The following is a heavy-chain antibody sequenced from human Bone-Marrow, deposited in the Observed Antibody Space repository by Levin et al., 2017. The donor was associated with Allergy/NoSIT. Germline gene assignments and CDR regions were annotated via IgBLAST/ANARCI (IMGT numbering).Heavy chain of an antibody. CDR1: GFSLRSPGVG. V-gene: IGHV2-5*02. Sequence: SGPTLVKPTQTLTLTCTVSGFSLRSPGVGVGWIRQPPGKALVWLALIYWDDDKRYSPSLKSRLTIARDTSKNQVVLTMTNMDPADTATYYCARENGHEYDSWGQGTTVTVSS. CDR2: IYWDDDK. D-gene: IGHD6-6*01. CDR3: ARENGHEYDS. J-gene: IGHJ6*02.